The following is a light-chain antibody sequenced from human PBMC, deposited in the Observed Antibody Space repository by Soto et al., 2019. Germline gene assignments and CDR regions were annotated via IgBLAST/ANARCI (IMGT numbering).Light chain of an antibody. CDR2: AAS. CDR3: QKLNSFPIT. Sequence: DIQMNQSPSTLPASAGYRGSITCRASQAISSYLAWYQQKPGRDPKLLIYAASTLQSGVPSRFSGSGSGTEFTLTITSLQPEDFATYYCQKLNSFPITCSQGKRLAIK. CDR1: QAISSY. J-gene: IGKJ5*01. V-gene: IGKV1-9*01.